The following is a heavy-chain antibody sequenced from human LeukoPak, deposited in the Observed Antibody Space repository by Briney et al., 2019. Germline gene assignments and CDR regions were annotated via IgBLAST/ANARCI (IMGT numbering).Heavy chain of an antibody. J-gene: IGHJ4*02. CDR1: GYSISSGYY. Sequence: PAETLSLTCAVSGYSISSGYYWGWIRQPPGKGLEWIGSIYHSGSTCYNPSLKSRVTISVDTSKNQFSLKLSSVTTADTAMYFCARDSGYTSGWYLGYWGQGTLVTVSS. V-gene: IGHV4-38-2*02. CDR3: ARDSGYTSGWYLGY. CDR2: IYHSGST. D-gene: IGHD6-19*01.